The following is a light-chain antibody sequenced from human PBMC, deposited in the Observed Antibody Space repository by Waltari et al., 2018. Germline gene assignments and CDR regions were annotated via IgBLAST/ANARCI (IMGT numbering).Light chain of an antibody. CDR1: SSDVGGYNY. J-gene: IGLJ3*02. CDR3: CSYAASVHWL. V-gene: IGLV2-11*01. Sequence: QSALTQPRSVSGSPGQSVTISCTGTSSDVGGYNYVSWYQQHPGRAPKLIIYDFYNRPSGVPGRFFGSKSGNTASLTISGLQADDESDFYCCSYAASVHWLFGGGTKVTVL. CDR2: DFY.